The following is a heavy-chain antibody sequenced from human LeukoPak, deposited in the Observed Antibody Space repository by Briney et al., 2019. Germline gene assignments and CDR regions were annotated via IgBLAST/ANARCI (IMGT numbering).Heavy chain of an antibody. CDR3: AREGRFDRRGYPLDY. V-gene: IGHV3-30*04. Sequence: GGSLRLSCPASGFTFSTYSMHWVRQAPGRGLEWVAVISSDASNKYYADSVKGRFTISRDNSKNTLYLQMNSLRAEDRAVYYCAREGRFDRRGYPLDYWGQGTLVTVSS. CDR2: ISSDASNK. D-gene: IGHD3-22*01. CDR1: GFTFSTYS. J-gene: IGHJ4*02.